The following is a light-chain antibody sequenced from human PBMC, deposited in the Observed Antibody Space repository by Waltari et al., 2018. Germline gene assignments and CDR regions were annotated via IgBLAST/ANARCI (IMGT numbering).Light chain of an antibody. Sequence: DIVMTQSPLSLPVTPGEPASIYCRSSQSLLYSNGYNYLDWYLQKPGQSPQLLIYLGSNLASGVPDRFSGSGSGTDFTLKISRVEAEDVGIYYCMQAVQTPFTFGPGTKVDIK. CDR1: QSLLYSNGYNY. V-gene: IGKV2-28*01. J-gene: IGKJ3*01. CDR2: LGS. CDR3: MQAVQTPFT.